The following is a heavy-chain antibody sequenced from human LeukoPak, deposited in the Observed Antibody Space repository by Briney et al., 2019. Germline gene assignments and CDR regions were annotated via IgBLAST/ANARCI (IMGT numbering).Heavy chain of an antibody. CDR2: ILYDGSKR. J-gene: IGHJ3*02. CDR1: GFTFTNYN. V-gene: IGHV3-30*18. Sequence: GGSLRLSCAASGFTFTNYNMHWVRQTPGKGLQWVAAILYDGSKRYYADSVKGRFSVYRDNSNYTLYLQMNSLKTEDTAVYSCANFDGDSQAFHIWGQGTMVTVSS. CDR3: ANFDGDSQAFHI. D-gene: IGHD3-9*01.